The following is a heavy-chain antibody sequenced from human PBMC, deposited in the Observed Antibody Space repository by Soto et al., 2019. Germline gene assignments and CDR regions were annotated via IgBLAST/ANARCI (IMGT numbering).Heavy chain of an antibody. Sequence: GASVKVSCKASGYTFTSYYMHWVRQAPGQGLEWMGIINPSGGSTSYAQKFQGRVTMTRDTSTSTAYMELSSLRSEDTAVYYCAKEPLLMVYASNIDYWGQGTLVTVSS. CDR2: INPSGGST. CDR1: GYTFTSYY. J-gene: IGHJ4*02. V-gene: IGHV1-46*01. D-gene: IGHD2-8*01. CDR3: AKEPLLMVYASNIDY.